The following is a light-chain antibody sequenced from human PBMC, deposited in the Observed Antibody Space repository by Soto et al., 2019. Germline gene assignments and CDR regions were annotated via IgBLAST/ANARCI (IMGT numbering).Light chain of an antibody. CDR1: QSLRHSDGKTY. Sequence: DIVMTQTPLSLSVTPGQPASISCKSSQSLRHSDGKTYLYWYLQKPGQSPQLXIYEVNIRSSGVPDRFSGGGAGTDFTLKISRVQPEDVGLYYCMQSMQRPITSGQGTRLEIK. CDR3: MQSMQRPIT. J-gene: IGKJ5*01. V-gene: IGKV2D-29*02. CDR2: EVN.